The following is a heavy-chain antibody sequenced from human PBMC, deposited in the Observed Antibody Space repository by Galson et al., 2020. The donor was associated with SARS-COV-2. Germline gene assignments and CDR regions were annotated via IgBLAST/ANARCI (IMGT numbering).Heavy chain of an antibody. CDR2: ISGSGGST. Sequence: GGSLRLSCAASGFTFSSYAMSWFRQAPGKGLEWVSAISGSGGSTYYADSVKGRFTISRDNSKNTLYLQMNSLRAEDTAVYYCAKDHGSYCTNGVCYYYYYYYMDVWGKGTTVTVSS. D-gene: IGHD2-8*01. CDR3: AKDHGSYCTNGVCYYYYYYYMDV. J-gene: IGHJ6*03. CDR1: GFTFSSYA. V-gene: IGHV3-23*01.